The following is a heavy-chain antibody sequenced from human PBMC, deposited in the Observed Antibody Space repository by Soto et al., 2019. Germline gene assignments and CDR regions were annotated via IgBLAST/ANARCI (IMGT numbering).Heavy chain of an antibody. CDR2: INPNSGGT. D-gene: IGHD2-2*02. J-gene: IGHJ5*02. CDR3: ARDGYCSSTSCYRVGYNWFDP. Sequence: ASVEVSCETSGYTFTGYYIHWVRQARGEGLEWMGWINPNSGGTNYAQKFQGWVTMTRDTSISTAYMELSRLRSDDTAVYYCARDGYCSSTSCYRVGYNWFDPWGQGTLVTVSS. CDR1: GYTFTGYY. V-gene: IGHV1-2*04.